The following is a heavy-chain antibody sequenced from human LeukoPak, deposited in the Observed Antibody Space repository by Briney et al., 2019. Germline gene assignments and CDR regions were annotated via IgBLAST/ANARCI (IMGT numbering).Heavy chain of an antibody. D-gene: IGHD3-22*01. CDR3: ASRSTYYYDYDASDI. CDR2: ISGSGGST. V-gene: IGHV3-23*01. Sequence: GGSLRLSCAASGFTFSSYAMSWVRQAPGKGLEWVSAISGSGGSTYYADSVKGRFTISRDNSKNTLYLQMNSLRAEDTAVYYCASRSTYYYDYDASDIWGQGTMVTVSS. CDR1: GFTFSSYA. J-gene: IGHJ3*02.